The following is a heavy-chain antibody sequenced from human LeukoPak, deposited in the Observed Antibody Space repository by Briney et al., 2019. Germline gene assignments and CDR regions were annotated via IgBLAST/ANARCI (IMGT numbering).Heavy chain of an antibody. Sequence: PSETLSLTCTVSGGSISSSSYYWGWIRQPPGKGLEWIGSIYYSGSTYYNPSLKSRVTISVDTSKNQFSLKLSSVTAADTAVYYCARDSQAASSPTFDYWGQGTLVTVSS. V-gene: IGHV4-39*07. CDR2: IYYSGST. J-gene: IGHJ4*02. CDR1: GGSISSSSYY. D-gene: IGHD2-15*01. CDR3: ARDSQAASSPTFDY.